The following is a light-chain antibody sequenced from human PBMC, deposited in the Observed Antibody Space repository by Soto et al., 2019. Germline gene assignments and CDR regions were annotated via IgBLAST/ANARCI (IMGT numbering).Light chain of an antibody. V-gene: IGKV4-1*01. CDR3: QQYYSTPRALT. CDR2: WAS. J-gene: IGKJ4*01. Sequence: DIVMTQSPDSLAVSLGERATINCKSSQSVLYSSNNKNYLAWYQQKPGQPPKLLIYWASTRESGVPDRFSGSGDGTDFTLTITSLQADDVAVYYCQQYYSTPRALTFGGGTKVEIK. CDR1: QSVLYSSNNKNY.